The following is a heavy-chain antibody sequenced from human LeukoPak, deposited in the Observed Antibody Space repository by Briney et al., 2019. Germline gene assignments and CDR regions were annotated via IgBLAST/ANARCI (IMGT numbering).Heavy chain of an antibody. V-gene: IGHV3-33*08. CDR2: IWYDGSNK. J-gene: IGHJ4*02. Sequence: GGSLRLSCAASGFTFSSYGMHWVRQAPGKGLEWVAVIWYDGSNKYYADSVKGRFTISRDNSKNTLYLQMNSLRAEDTAVYYCARFSFSGITMVRGVIIGGFFDYWCQGTLVTVSS. CDR1: GFTFSSYG. CDR3: ARFSFSGITMVRGVIIGGFFDY. D-gene: IGHD3-10*01.